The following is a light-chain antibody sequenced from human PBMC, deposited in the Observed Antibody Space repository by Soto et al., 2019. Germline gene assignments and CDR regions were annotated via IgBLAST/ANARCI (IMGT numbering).Light chain of an antibody. V-gene: IGKV1-39*01. Sequence: DIKMSLSPSTLSAYVGDRVTITCRASQSISSWLAWYQQKPGKAPNLLIFGVSRLQSGVPSRFSGSGSGTDFTLTISSLQPEDFATYFCQQSYNTPWTFGQRSMV. CDR2: GVS. CDR1: QSISSW. J-gene: IGKJ1*01. CDR3: QQSYNTPWT.